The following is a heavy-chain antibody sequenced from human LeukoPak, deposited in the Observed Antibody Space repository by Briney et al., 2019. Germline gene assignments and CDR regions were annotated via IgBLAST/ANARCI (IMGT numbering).Heavy chain of an antibody. D-gene: IGHD6-6*01. J-gene: IGHJ4*02. V-gene: IGHV3-21*04. CDR1: GFTFSSYS. Sequence: PGGSLRLSCAASGFTFSSYSMNWVRQAPGKGLEWVSSISSSSSYIYYADSVKGRFTISRDNAKNSLYLQMTSLRAEDTAVYYCAKASDSSSYISDYWGQGTLVTVSS. CDR3: AKASDSSSYISDY. CDR2: ISSSSSYI.